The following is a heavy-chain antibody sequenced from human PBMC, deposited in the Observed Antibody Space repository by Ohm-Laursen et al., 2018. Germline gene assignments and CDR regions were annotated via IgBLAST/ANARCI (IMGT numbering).Heavy chain of an antibody. V-gene: IGHV3-11*01. CDR1: GFTFSDYY. D-gene: IGHD5-24*01. CDR3: ARDRRDWQQFYDC. Sequence: SLRPSCAASGFTFSDYYMSWFRRAPGKGLEWVSYINKAGTTVYYADSVKGRFTISRDNAKKSLYLEMNSLRAEDTAVYYCARDRRDWQQFYDCWGQGTQVTVSS. CDR2: INKAGTTV. J-gene: IGHJ4*02.